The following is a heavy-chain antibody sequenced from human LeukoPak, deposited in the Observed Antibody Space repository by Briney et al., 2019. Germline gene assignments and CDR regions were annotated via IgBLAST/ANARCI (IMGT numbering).Heavy chain of an antibody. D-gene: IGHD2-15*01. V-gene: IGHV3-30*02. Sequence: PGGTLRLSCAASGFTFSSYGMHWVRQAPGKGLEWVAFIWYDGSNKYYADSVKRRFTISRDNSKNTLYLQMNSLTAEDTAAYSCAKDKFATPTPDYWGQGTLVTVSS. CDR1: GFTFSSYG. J-gene: IGHJ4*02. CDR2: IWYDGSNK. CDR3: AKDKFATPTPDY.